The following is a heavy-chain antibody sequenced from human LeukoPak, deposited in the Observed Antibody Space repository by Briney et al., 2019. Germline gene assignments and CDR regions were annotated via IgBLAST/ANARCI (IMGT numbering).Heavy chain of an antibody. CDR3: AKGAGDTNWFDP. V-gene: IGHV6-1*01. J-gene: IGHJ5*02. Sequence: SQTLSLTCAISGDSVSSNTAAWNWIRQSPSRGLEWLGRTYYRSKWFNHYALSVKSRIIINPDTSKNQFSLHLNSVTPEDTAVYYCAKGAGDTNWFDPWGQGTPVTVSS. CDR2: TYYRSKWFN. CDR1: GDSVSSNTAA. D-gene: IGHD2-21*01.